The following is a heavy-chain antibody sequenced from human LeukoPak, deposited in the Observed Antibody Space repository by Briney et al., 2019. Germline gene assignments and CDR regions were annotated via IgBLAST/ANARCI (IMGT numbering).Heavy chain of an antibody. CDR3: ASSGDVSPRAFDI. D-gene: IGHD3-16*01. V-gene: IGHV3-23*01. J-gene: IGHJ3*02. CDR2: ISGSGGST. CDR1: GSSYA. Sequence: GGSLRLSCAASGSSYAMSWVRQAPGKGLEWVSAISGSGGSTYYADSVKGRFTISRDNSKNTLYLQMNSLRAEDTAVYYCASSGDVSPRAFDIWGQGTMVTDSS.